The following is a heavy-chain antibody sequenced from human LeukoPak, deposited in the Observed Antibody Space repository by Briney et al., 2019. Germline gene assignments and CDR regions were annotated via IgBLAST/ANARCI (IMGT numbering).Heavy chain of an antibody. Sequence: SETLSLTCTVSGGSISSYYWSWIRQPPGKGLEWLGYIYYSGSTNYNPSLKSRVTISVDTSKNQFSLKLSSVTAADTAVYYCAKTALGYCSGGSCYWFDPWGQGTLVTVSS. J-gene: IGHJ5*02. D-gene: IGHD2-15*01. CDR3: AKTALGYCSGGSCYWFDP. CDR2: IYYSGST. CDR1: GGSISSYY. V-gene: IGHV4-59*01.